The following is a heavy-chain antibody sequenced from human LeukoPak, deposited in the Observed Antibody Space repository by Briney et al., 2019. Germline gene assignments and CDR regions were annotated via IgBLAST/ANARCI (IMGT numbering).Heavy chain of an antibody. CDR3: ARVGDSSGFDEYYFDY. CDR2: IYHSGST. D-gene: IGHD3-22*01. V-gene: IGHV4-38-2*02. CDR1: GYSISSGYY. Sequence: SETLSLTCTVSGYSISSGYYWGWIRQPPGKGLEWIGYIYHSGSTYYNPSLKSRVTISVDRSKNQFSLKLSSVTAADTAVYYCARVGDSSGFDEYYFDYWGQGTLVTVSS. J-gene: IGHJ4*02.